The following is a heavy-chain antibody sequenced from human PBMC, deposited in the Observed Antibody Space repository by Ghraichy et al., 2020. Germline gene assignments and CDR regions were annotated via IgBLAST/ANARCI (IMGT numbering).Heavy chain of an antibody. D-gene: IGHD4-17*01. CDR2: ISGSGATI. Sequence: GGSLRLSCAASGFTFSSYAVSWVRQAPGKGLEWVSAISGSGATIYYADSVKGRFTISRDNSRNTLYLQMNSLRAEDTAVYYCAKGLMTTVTWDYWGQGTLVTVSS. CDR3: AKGLMTTVTWDY. V-gene: IGHV3-23*01. J-gene: IGHJ4*02. CDR1: GFTFSSYA.